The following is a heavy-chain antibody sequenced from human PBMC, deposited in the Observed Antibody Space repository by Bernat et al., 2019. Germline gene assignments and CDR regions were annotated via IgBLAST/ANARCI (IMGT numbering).Heavy chain of an antibody. Sequence: EVQLVESGGGLVQPGGSLRLSCAASGFTVNNNYMTWVRRPPGKGLEWVSVIYSGGTTYYADSVKGRFTISRDNSKNTMYLQMESLRVEDTAVYYCARDRDGYKGFDYWGQGTLVTVSP. CDR3: ARDRDGYKGFDY. J-gene: IGHJ4*02. CDR1: GFTVNNNY. V-gene: IGHV3-66*01. CDR2: IYSGGTT. D-gene: IGHD5-24*01.